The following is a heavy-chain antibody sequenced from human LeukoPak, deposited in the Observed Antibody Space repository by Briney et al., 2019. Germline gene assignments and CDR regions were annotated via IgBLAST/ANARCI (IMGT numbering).Heavy chain of an antibody. Sequence: GASVKVSCKVSGYTLTELSMHWVRQAPGKGLEWMGGFDPEDGETIYAQKFQGRVTMTEDTSTDTAYMELSSLRSEDTAVYYCATKPIYYYGSGRQYYFDYWGQGTLVTVSS. CDR1: GYTLTELS. D-gene: IGHD3-10*01. CDR2: FDPEDGET. CDR3: ATKPIYYYGSGRQYYFDY. J-gene: IGHJ4*02. V-gene: IGHV1-24*01.